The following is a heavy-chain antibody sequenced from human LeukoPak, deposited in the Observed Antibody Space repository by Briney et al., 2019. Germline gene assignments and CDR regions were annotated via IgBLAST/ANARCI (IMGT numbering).Heavy chain of an antibody. D-gene: IGHD3-10*01. V-gene: IGHV3-53*01. CDR2: IYSGGST. Sequence: GGSLRLSCAASGFTVSSNYMSWVRQAPGKGLEWVSVIYSGGSTYYADSVKGRFTISRDNSKNTLYLQMNSLRAEDTAVYYCASLGTMVRGVIPERNRGAFDIWGQGTMVTVS. CDR1: GFTVSSNY. J-gene: IGHJ3*02. CDR3: ASLGTMVRGVIPERNRGAFDI.